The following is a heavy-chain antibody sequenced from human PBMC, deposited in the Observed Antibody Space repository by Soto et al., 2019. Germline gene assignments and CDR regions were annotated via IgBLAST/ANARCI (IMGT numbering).Heavy chain of an antibody. Sequence: QVQLVESGGGVVQPGRSLRLSCAASGFTFSSYAMHWVRQAPGKGLEWVAVISYDGSNKYYADSVKGRFTISRDNSKNTLYLQMNSLRAEDTAVYYCARDRVVAAPYNWFDPWGQGTLVTVSS. J-gene: IGHJ5*02. CDR3: ARDRVVAAPYNWFDP. CDR1: GFTFSSYA. D-gene: IGHD2-15*01. CDR2: ISYDGSNK. V-gene: IGHV3-30-3*01.